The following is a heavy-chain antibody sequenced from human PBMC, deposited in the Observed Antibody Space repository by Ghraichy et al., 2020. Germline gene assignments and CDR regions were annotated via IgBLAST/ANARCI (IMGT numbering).Heavy chain of an antibody. D-gene: IGHD6-13*01. CDR3: ARQSIPTQGGEGTDSSSWYFWGLVSYYYYGMDV. CDR2: IYYSGST. V-gene: IGHV4-39*07. CDR1: GGSISSSSYY. Sequence: GSLSLTCTVSGGSISSSSYYWGWIRQPPGKGLEWIGSIYYSGSTYYNPSLKSRVTISVDTSKNQFSLKLSSVTAADTAVYYCARQSIPTQGGEGTDSSSWYFWGLVSYYYYGMDVWGQGTTVTVSS. J-gene: IGHJ6*02.